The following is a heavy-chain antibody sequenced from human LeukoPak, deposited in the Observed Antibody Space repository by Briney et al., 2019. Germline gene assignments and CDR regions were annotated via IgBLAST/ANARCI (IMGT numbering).Heavy chain of an antibody. CDR2: ISAYNGNT. CDR3: ARDIGTDYGDFSDAFDT. CDR1: GYTFTSYG. J-gene: IGHJ3*02. D-gene: IGHD4-17*01. V-gene: IGHV1-18*01. Sequence: ASVKVSCKASGYTFTSYGISWVRQAPGQGLEWMGWISAYNGNTNYAQKLQGRVTMTTDTSTSTAYMELRSLRSDDTAVYYCARDIGTDYGDFSDAFDTWGQGTMVTVSS.